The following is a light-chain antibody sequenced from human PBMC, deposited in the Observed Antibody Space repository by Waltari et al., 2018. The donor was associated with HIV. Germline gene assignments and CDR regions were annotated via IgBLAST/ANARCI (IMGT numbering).Light chain of an antibody. V-gene: IGLV2-11*01. CDR2: DVS. CDR3: CSYAGAYTLL. J-gene: IGLJ2*01. Sequence: QSALTQPRSVSGSPGHSVTISCTGTSSDLGGYDYVSWYQQHPGKAPKLMLHDVSKRPSGVPDRFSGAKSGNTASLTISGLQLEDEADYFCCSYAGAYTLLFGGGTKVTVL. CDR1: SSDLGGYDY.